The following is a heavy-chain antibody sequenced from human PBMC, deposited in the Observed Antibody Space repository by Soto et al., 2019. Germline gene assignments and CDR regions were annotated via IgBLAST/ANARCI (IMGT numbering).Heavy chain of an antibody. CDR1: GFTFSSYG. D-gene: IGHD3-10*01. J-gene: IGHJ4*02. Sequence: GGSLRLSYAASGFTFSSYGVHWVRQAPGKGLEWVAVISYDGSNKYYADSVKGRFTISRDNSKNTLYLQMNSLRAEDTAVYYCAKGKHRYGFFDYWGQGTLVTVSS. CDR3: AKGKHRYGFFDY. CDR2: ISYDGSNK. V-gene: IGHV3-30*18.